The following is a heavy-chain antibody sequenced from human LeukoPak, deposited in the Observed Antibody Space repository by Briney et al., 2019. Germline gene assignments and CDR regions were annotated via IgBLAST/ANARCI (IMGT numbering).Heavy chain of an antibody. V-gene: IGHV3-53*01. CDR2: IYSGGST. CDR1: GFTVSSNY. J-gene: IGHJ4*02. D-gene: IGHD5-18*01. Sequence: GGSLRLSCAASGFTVSSNYMSWVRQAPGKGLEWVSVIYSGGSTYYADSVKGRFTISRDNSKNTLYLQMNSLRAEDTAVYYCARSQDTAMATGYWGQGTLVTVSS. CDR3: ARSQDTAMATGY.